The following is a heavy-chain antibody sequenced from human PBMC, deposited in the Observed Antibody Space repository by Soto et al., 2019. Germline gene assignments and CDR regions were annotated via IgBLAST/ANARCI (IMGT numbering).Heavy chain of an antibody. Sequence: PSETQALTCAVSGGYISSGGDSWSWIRQPPGKGLEWIGYIYHSGSTYYNPSLKSRVTISVDRSKNQFSLKLSSVTAADTAVYYCARTTWIQLWYPLLDVWGQGTTVTVSS. CDR1: GGYISSGGDS. V-gene: IGHV4-30-2*01. J-gene: IGHJ6*02. CDR2: IYHSGST. CDR3: ARTTWIQLWYPLLDV. D-gene: IGHD5-18*01.